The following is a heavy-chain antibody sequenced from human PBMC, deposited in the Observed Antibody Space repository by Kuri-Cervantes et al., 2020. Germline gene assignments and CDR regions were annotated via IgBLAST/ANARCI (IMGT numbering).Heavy chain of an antibody. CDR3: ARGRAGIAAAGQRRYFDL. D-gene: IGHD6-13*01. J-gene: IGHJ2*01. CDR2: IIPIFGTA. CDR1: GGTFGSYA. V-gene: IGHV1-69*13. Sequence: SVKVSCKASGGTFGSYAISWVRQAPGQGLEWMGGIIPIFGTANYAQKFQGRVTITADESTSTAYMELSSLRSEDTAVYYCARGRAGIAAAGQRRYFDLWGRGTLVTVSS.